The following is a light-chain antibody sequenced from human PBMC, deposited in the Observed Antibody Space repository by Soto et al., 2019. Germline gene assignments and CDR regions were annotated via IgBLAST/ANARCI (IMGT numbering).Light chain of an antibody. V-gene: IGKV3-15*01. CDR1: QSVSNN. CDR3: QQYNNWPIT. CDR2: GAS. J-gene: IGKJ5*01. Sequence: EIVLTQSPGTLSLPAGERATLSSRASQSVSNNYLAWYQHKPGQAPRLLIYGASTRATAIPARFTGSGSGTEFTLTISSLQSEDFAVYYCQQYNNWPITFGPGTRLEIK.